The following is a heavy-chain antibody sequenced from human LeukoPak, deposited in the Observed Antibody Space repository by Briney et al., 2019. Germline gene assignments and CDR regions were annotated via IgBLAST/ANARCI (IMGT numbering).Heavy chain of an antibody. CDR1: GFTFSSYS. J-gene: IGHJ5*02. V-gene: IGHV3-48*04. D-gene: IGHD6-13*01. CDR3: AGGSSRFDP. Sequence: GGSLRLSCAASGFTFSSYSMNWLRQAPGKGLEWIAYIGSSSGTIYYADSVKGRFTISRDNAKNSLSLQMDSLRAEDTAVYYCAGGSSRFDPWGQGTLVTVSS. CDR2: IGSSSGTI.